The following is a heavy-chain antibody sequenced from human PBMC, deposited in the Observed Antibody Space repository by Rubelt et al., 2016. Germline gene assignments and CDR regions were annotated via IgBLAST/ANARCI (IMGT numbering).Heavy chain of an antibody. J-gene: IGHJ3*02. Sequence: GLEWVSAISGSGSDTYYADSVKGRFTISRDNSKNTLYLQMNSLRAEDTAVYFCAKDYYDSSGYRGAEAFDIWGQGTMVTVSS. CDR2: ISGSGSDT. V-gene: IGHV3-23*01. CDR3: AKDYYDSSGYRGAEAFDI. D-gene: IGHD3-22*01.